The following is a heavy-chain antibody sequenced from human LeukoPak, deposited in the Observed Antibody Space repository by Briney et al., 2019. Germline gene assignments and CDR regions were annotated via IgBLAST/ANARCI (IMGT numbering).Heavy chain of an antibody. CDR1: GYTFTSYG. V-gene: IGHV1-18*01. CDR3: ARLWVGYCSGGSCYSGYYFDY. J-gene: IGHJ4*02. CDR2: ISAYNGNT. D-gene: IGHD2-15*01. Sequence: ASVKVSCKASGYTFTSYGISWVRQAPGQGLEWMGWISAYNGNTNYAQKLQGRVTMTTDTSTSTAYMELRSLRPDDTAVYYCARLWVGYCSGGSCYSGYYFDYWGQGTLVTVSS.